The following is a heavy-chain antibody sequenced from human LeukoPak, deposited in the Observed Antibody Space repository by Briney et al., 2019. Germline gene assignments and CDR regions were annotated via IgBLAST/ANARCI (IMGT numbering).Heavy chain of an antibody. J-gene: IGHJ5*02. CDR3: AKDRGHNWFDP. CDR1: GFTVSSNY. V-gene: IGHV3-66*01. Sequence: GGSLRLSCAASGFTVSSNYMSWVRQAPGKGLEWVSVIYSGGSTYYADSVKGRFTISRDNSKNTLYLQMNSLRAEDTAVYYCAKDRGHNWFDPWGQGTLVTVSS. CDR2: IYSGGST.